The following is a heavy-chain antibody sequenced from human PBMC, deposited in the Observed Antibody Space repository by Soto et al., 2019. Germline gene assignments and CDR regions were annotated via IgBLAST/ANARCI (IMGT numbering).Heavy chain of an antibody. D-gene: IGHD6-13*01. V-gene: IGHV3-23*01. CDR2: ISGSGSST. J-gene: IGHJ1*01. Sequence: EVQLLESGGGLVQPGGSLRLSCVASGFTFSIYALSWVRQAPGKGLEWVSAISGSGSSTFYADSVKGRFTISRDNSKSTLFLQMNSLRAEDTAVYYCAKIYPIAAAGMDSHHWGQGTLVTVSS. CDR1: GFTFSIYA. CDR3: AKIYPIAAAGMDSHH.